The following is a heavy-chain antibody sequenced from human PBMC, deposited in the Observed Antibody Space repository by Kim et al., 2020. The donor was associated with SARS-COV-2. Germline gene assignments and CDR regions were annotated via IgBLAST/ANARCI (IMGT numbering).Heavy chain of an antibody. CDR2: GGT. Sequence: GGTQYAQMFQGRVTMTRDTSSSTAYMELSRLGSDDTAVYFCARDRWSDYWGQGTLVTVSS. V-gene: IGHV1-2*02. CDR3: ARDRWSDY. D-gene: IGHD2-15*01. J-gene: IGHJ4*02.